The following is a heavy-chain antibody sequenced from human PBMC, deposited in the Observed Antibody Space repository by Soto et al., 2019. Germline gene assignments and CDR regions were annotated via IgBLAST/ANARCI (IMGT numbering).Heavy chain of an antibody. CDR1: GFSFNKAI. CDR2: IKKLSDVGKA. Sequence: WGSLSLSCAASGFSFNKAIMNWVRQAPGKGLEWVGRIKKLSDVGKADYSSPVDGRFTISRDDSKSILYLQMNSLRADDTGIYYWATALRTNESHYLFGVELWGKGTPVIVSS. V-gene: IGHV3-15*01. CDR3: ATALRTNESHYLFGVEL. D-gene: IGHD2-21*01. J-gene: IGHJ6*04.